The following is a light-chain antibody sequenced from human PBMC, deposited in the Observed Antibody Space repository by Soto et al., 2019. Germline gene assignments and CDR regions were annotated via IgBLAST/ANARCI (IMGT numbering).Light chain of an antibody. CDR3: HEYNKFPGT. J-gene: IGKJ1*01. CDR1: QSVSSN. CDR2: GAS. V-gene: IGKV3-15*01. Sequence: EIVVTQSPHTMSLYTVERATXSCRASQSVSSNLAWYQQKPGHAPRLLIYGASTRATRIPARFSGSGSGTEFTLTISSLQSEDFAVYYCHEYNKFPGTFAERAKAAIK.